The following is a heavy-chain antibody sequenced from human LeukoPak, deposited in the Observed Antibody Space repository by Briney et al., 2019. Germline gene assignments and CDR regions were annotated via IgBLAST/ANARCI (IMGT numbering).Heavy chain of an antibody. Sequence: ASVKVSCKASGYTFTSYYMHWVRQAPGHGREWMGWIAVYNGETNYAQKFQGRVTMTTDRSTRTAYMELRSLRSDDTGVYYCAREIYGDSYFDYWGRGTLVTV. V-gene: IGHV1-18*04. CDR3: AREIYGDSYFDY. CDR2: IAVYNGET. D-gene: IGHD4-17*01. CDR1: GYTFTSYY. J-gene: IGHJ4*02.